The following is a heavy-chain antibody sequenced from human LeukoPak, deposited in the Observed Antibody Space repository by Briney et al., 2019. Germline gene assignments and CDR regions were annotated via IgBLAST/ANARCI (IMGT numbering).Heavy chain of an antibody. J-gene: IGHJ4*02. D-gene: IGHD6-19*01. CDR2: INAGNGNT. CDR3: ARPSYGSGPYFDY. V-gene: IGHV1-3*01. CDR1: GYSFTSYA. Sequence: GASVKVSCKASGYSFTSYAIHWVRQAPGQRPEWMGGINAGNGNTKYSQKFQGRVTITRDTSASTAYMELSSLRSEDTAVYYCARPSYGSGPYFDYWGQGTLVTVSS.